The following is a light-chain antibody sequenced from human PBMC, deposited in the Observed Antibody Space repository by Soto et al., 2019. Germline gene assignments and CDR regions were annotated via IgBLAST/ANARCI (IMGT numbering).Light chain of an antibody. CDR1: QSITNW. Sequence: DIQMTQSPSTMSASVGDRVTITCRARQSITNWLAWYQQKPGKAPKLLRSKASNLKSGVQSRFRGTGSGTEFTLTISGLQPYDFASYYCQQYDSYPFTFGGGTKVEI. CDR2: KAS. V-gene: IGKV1-5*03. J-gene: IGKJ4*01. CDR3: QQYDSYPFT.